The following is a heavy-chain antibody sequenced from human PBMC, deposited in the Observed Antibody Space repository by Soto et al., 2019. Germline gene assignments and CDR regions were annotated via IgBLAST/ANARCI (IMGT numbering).Heavy chain of an antibody. CDR1: GFTFSSYA. CDR2: ISGSGGST. V-gene: IGHV3-23*01. CDR3: TRGSSSWYVSFDY. J-gene: IGHJ4*02. Sequence: GGSLRLSCAASGFTFSSYAMSWFRQAPGKGLEWVSAISGSGGSTYYADSVKGRFTISRDNSKNTLYLQMNSLRADDTAVYYCTRGSSSWYVSFDYWGQGILVTVSS. D-gene: IGHD6-13*01.